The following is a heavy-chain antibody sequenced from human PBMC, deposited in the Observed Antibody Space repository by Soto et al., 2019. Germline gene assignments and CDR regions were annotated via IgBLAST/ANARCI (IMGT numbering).Heavy chain of an antibody. Sequence: PGGALRLSCEVSGFTFNTSVMTWVRQAPGKGLDWVSGISDGGRFAYYADSVRGRFTISRDDSKHTLFLQMNSLRAEDTAVYYCVKSGPTNFFDSWAQGTRVTVSS. CDR3: VKSGPTNFFDS. CDR1: GFTFNTSV. J-gene: IGHJ4*02. CDR2: ISDGGRFA. V-gene: IGHV3-23*01.